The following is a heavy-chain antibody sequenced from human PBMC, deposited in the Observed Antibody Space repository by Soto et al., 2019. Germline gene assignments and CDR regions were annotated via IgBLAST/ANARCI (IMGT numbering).Heavy chain of an antibody. CDR3: ARNYGHDCGGGNCYFYF. J-gene: IGHJ4*02. Sequence: QVQLVQSGAEVKKPGSSVKASCKASGGTFSRYAINWVRQAPGHGLEWMGGIIPLFGTANYAQKFQGRVTITADESASTAHMELRSLRSEDTAVYYCARNYGHDCGGGNCYFYFWGQGTLVTVSS. CDR2: IIPLFGTA. V-gene: IGHV1-69*01. D-gene: IGHD2-15*01. CDR1: GGTFSRYA.